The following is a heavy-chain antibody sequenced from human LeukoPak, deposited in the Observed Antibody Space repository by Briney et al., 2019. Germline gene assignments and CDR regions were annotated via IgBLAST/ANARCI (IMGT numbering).Heavy chain of an antibody. Sequence: SETLSLTCSVSGGCIITSDHYWGWIRQPPGKGLEWIGSIYYTGSTSTNPFFKSRVTVSVDTSKNQFSLNLTSVTAADTAVYYCARERYYYGGKTWFDPWGQGTLVTVSS. D-gene: IGHD4-23*01. CDR2: IYYTGST. V-gene: IGHV4-39*07. CDR3: ARERYYYGGKTWFDP. CDR1: GGCIITSDHY. J-gene: IGHJ5*02.